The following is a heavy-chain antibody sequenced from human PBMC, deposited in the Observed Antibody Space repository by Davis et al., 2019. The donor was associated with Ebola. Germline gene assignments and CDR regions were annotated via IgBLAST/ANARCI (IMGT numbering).Heavy chain of an antibody. CDR1: GFTFSSYW. D-gene: IGHD4-17*01. CDR2: IKQDGSEK. V-gene: IGHV3-7*01. Sequence: GGSLRLSCAASGFTFSSYWMSWVRQAPGKGLEWVANIKQDGSEKYYVDSVKGRFTISRDNSKNTLYLQMNSLRAEDTAVYYCARGGDDYGDYLDYWGQGTLVTVSS. CDR3: ARGGDDYGDYLDY. J-gene: IGHJ4*02.